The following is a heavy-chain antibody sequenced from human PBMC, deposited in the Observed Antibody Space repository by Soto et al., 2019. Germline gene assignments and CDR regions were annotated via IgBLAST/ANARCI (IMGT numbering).Heavy chain of an antibody. CDR2: IIPIFGTA. CDR1: GGTFSNYG. J-gene: IGHJ5*02. V-gene: IGHV1-69*01. Sequence: QVQLVQSGAEVKTPGSSVKVSCKASGGTFSNYGISWVRQAPGQGLEWMGGIIPIFGTAKYAQKFQGRVTILADDSTSTAYMNLSSLRSDDTAVYYCARDWEGTYYSDDDGYWLEHWGQGTLVTVSS. D-gene: IGHD3-10*01. CDR3: ARDWEGTYYSDDDGYWLEH.